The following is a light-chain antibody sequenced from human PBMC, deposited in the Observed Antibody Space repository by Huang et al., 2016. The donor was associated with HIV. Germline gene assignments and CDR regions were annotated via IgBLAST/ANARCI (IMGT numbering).Light chain of an antibody. CDR2: FAS. Sequence: IQMTQSPSSLSASVGDRVTITCRAGQNISTYLNWYQQKPGEGPKPLIYFASNLQSGVPTRFSSSGSRTHFTLTISRLQPEDFATYYCQQNFNTPTFGQGTKVETK. CDR3: QQNFNTPT. J-gene: IGKJ1*01. CDR1: QNISTY. V-gene: IGKV1-39*01.